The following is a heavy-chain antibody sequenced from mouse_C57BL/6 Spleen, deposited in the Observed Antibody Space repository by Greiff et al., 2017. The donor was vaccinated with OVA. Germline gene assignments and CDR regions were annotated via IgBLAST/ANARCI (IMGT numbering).Heavy chain of an antibody. D-gene: IGHD2-4*01. CDR3: ARNDDDGEDY. CDR2: IDPEDGET. Sequence: VHVKQPGAELVKPGASVKLSCTASGFNITDYYMHWVKQRPEQGLEWIGRIDPEDGETKYAPKFQGKATITADTSSNTAYLQLSSLTSEDTAVYYWARNDDDGEDYWGQGTSVTVSS. J-gene: IGHJ4*01. V-gene: IGHV14-2*01. CDR1: GFNITDYY.